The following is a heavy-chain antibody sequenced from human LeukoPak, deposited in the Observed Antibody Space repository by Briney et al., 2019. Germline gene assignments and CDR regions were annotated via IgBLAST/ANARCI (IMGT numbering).Heavy chain of an antibody. J-gene: IGHJ4*02. CDR3: ARVDPRPSSSWEPRLDY. CDR2: INPSGGST. CDR1: GYTFTSYY. D-gene: IGHD6-13*01. V-gene: IGHV1-46*01. Sequence: ASVKVSCKASGYTFTSYYMHWVRQAPGQGLEWMGIINPSGGSTSYAQKFQGRVTMTRDTSMSTVYMELSSLRSEDTAVYYCARVDPRPSSSWEPRLDYWGQGTLVTVSS.